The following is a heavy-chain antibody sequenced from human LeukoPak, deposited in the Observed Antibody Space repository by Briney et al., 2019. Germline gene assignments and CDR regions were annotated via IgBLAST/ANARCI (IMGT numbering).Heavy chain of an antibody. V-gene: IGHV4-59*01. CDR3: AREAVAGGSGSNYYYYGTDV. CDR1: GGSISSYY. J-gene: IGHJ6*02. CDR2: IYYSGST. Sequence: PSETLSLTCTVSGGSISSYYWSWIRQPPGKGLEWIGFIYYSGSTSYNPSLKSRVTISVDTSKNQFSLKLSSVTTPDTAVYYCAREAVAGGSGSNYYYYGTDVWGQGTTVTVSS. D-gene: IGHD3-10*01.